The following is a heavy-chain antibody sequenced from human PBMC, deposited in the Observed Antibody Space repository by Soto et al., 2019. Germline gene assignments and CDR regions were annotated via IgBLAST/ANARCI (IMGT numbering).Heavy chain of an antibody. CDR2: ISSDGGDK. CDR3: VKDKDLGAAGYYFHY. Sequence: QVQLVESGGGVVQPGRSLRLSCAASGFTFSTYAMHWVRQAPGKGLEWVAVISSDGGDKYHADSVKGRFTISRDNSKNTLYLQMNSLRAEDTAXXXXVKDKDLGAAGYYFHYWGQGTLVTVSS. CDR1: GFTFSTYA. V-gene: IGHV3-30*18. J-gene: IGHJ4*02. D-gene: IGHD6-13*01.